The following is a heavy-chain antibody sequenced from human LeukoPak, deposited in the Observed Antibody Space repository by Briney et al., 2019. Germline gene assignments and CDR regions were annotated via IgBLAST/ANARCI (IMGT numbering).Heavy chain of an antibody. CDR3: ARDNGYFSIDY. J-gene: IGHJ4*02. CDR1: GFTFSSYW. Sequence: PGGSLRLSCAASGFTFSSYWLSWARQAPGKGLEWVANIKQDESQKYYGESVRGRFTISRHNLQNSLYLQMNRLRAEHTAVYYCARDNGYFSIDYWGPGTLVTVSS. CDR2: IKQDESQK. D-gene: IGHD3-22*01. V-gene: IGHV3-7*01.